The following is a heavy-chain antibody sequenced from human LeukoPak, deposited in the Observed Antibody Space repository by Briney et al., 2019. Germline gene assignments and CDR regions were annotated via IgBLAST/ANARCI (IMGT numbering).Heavy chain of an antibody. CDR3: ARIVTADRIDY. D-gene: IGHD2-2*01. CDR2: IYHSGST. CDR1: GYSISSGYY. Sequence: SETLSPTCTVSGYSISSGYYWGWIRQPPGKGLEWIGSIYHSGSTYYNPSLKSRVTISVDTSKNQFSLKLSSVTAADTAVYYCARIVTADRIDYWGQGTLVTVSS. J-gene: IGHJ4*02. V-gene: IGHV4-38-2*02.